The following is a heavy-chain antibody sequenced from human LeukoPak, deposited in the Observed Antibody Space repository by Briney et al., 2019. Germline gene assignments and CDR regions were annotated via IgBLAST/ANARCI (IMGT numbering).Heavy chain of an antibody. J-gene: IGHJ5*02. V-gene: IGHV4-30-2*01. D-gene: IGHD3-10*01. CDR2: IYHSGST. CDR3: ARGVLFNWFAP. CDR1: GGSISSGGYS. Sequence: SETLSLTCAVSGGSISSGGYSWSWIRQPPGKGLEWIGYIYHSGSTYYNPSLKSRVTISVDRSKNQFSLKLSSVTAADTAVYYCARGVLFNWFAPWGQGPLVTVPS.